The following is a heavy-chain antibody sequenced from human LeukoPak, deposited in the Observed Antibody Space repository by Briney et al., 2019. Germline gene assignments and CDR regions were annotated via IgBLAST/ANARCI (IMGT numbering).Heavy chain of an antibody. J-gene: IGHJ6*02. CDR2: INPNSGGT. V-gene: IGHV1-2*02. D-gene: IGHD3-3*01. CDR3: ARESTIFGVVDLMDV. Sequence: KVSCKAXGYTFTGYYMHWVRQAPGQGLEWMGWINPNSGGTNYAQKFQGRVTMTRDTSISTAYMELSRLRSDDTAVYYCARESTIFGVVDLMDVWGQGTTVTVSS. CDR1: GYTFTGYY.